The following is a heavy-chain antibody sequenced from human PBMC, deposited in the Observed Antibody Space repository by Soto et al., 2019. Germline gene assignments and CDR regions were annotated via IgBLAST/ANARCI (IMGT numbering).Heavy chain of an antibody. Sequence: SGFTFSSYGMHWVRQAPGKGLEWVAVISYDGSNKYYADSVKGRFTISRDNSKNTLYLQMNSLRAEDTAVYYCAKDRVGWNYYYYYMDVWGKGTTVTVSS. D-gene: IGHD2-15*01. CDR1: GFTFSSYG. J-gene: IGHJ6*03. V-gene: IGHV3-30*18. CDR3: AKDRVGWNYYYYYMDV. CDR2: ISYDGSNK.